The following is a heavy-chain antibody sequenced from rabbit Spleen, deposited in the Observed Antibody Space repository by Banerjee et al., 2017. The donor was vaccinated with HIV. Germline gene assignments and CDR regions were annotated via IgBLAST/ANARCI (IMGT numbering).Heavy chain of an antibody. V-gene: IGHV1S43*01. CDR3: VRDQAGDAGYGPYYFVL. CDR2: IYTTSGST. J-gene: IGHJ4*01. D-gene: IGHD4-2*01. CDR1: GIDFSNYFY. Sequence: QQQLEESGGGLVKPGGTLTLTCKASGIDFSNYFYMCWVRQAPGKGLELIACIYTTSGSTWYASWVNGRFTISRSTSLNTVDLKMTSLTAADTATYFCVRDQAGDAGYGPYYFVLWGPGTLVTVS.